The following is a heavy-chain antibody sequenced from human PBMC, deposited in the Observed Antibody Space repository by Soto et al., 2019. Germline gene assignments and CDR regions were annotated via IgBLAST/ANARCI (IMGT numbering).Heavy chain of an antibody. V-gene: IGHV1-69*13. J-gene: IGHJ6*04. CDR3: ATPSHYGDYGWALIHPDYYYHYGMDV. CDR2: IIPIFGTA. D-gene: IGHD4-17*01. Sequence: GASVKVSCKASGGTFSSYAISWVRQAPGQGLEWMGGIIPIFGTANYAQKFQGRVTITADESTSTAYMELSSLRSEDTAVYYCATPSHYGDYGWALIHPDYYYHYGMDVWGKGTRVTGCS. CDR1: GGTFSSYA.